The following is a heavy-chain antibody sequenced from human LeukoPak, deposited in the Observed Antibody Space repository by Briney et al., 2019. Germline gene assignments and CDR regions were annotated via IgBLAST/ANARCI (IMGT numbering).Heavy chain of an antibody. D-gene: IGHD3-22*01. CDR2: IKQDGSEK. Sequence: PGGSLRLSCAASGFTFSSYWMSWVRQAPGKGLEWVANIKQDGSEKYYVDSVKGRFTISRDNSKNTLYLQMNSLRAEDTAVYYCASIEGYDSSGEPFDYWGQGTLVTVSS. V-gene: IGHV3-7*01. CDR3: ASIEGYDSSGEPFDY. J-gene: IGHJ4*02. CDR1: GFTFSSYW.